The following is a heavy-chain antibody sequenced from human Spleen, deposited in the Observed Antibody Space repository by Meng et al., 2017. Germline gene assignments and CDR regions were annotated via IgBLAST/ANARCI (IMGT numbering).Heavy chain of an antibody. J-gene: IGHJ5*02. CDR2: ITSSGSST. CDR3: AKDRDGSSYYWFDP. D-gene: IGHD5-24*01. V-gene: IGHV3-23*01. Sequence: ETLSLTCAASGFIFSSYGMHWVRQAPGKGLQWVSTITSSGSSTFYADSVKGRFTISRDNSRNTLFLHLNSLRPDDTALYYCAKDRDGSSYYWFDPWGQGTLVTVSS. CDR1: GFIFSSYG.